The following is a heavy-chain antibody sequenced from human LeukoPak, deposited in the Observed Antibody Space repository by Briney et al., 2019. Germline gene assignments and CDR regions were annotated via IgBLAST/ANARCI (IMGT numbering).Heavy chain of an antibody. CDR1: GGSFSHYY. J-gene: IGHJ4*02. D-gene: IGHD3-16*01. CDR3: ARPDLGDYYFDY. V-gene: IGHV4-34*01. CDR2: IHHSGTT. Sequence: SETLSLTCVVYGGSFSHYYWTWIRQAPGKGLEWIGEIHHSGTTNYNPSLKSRLTISIDTSRNQFSLKLNSVTAADTAIYYCARPDLGDYYFDYWGQGALVTVSA.